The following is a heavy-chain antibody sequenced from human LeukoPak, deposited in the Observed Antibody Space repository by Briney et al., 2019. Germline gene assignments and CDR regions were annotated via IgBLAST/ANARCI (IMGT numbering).Heavy chain of an antibody. CDR2: ISSSGSTI. J-gene: IGHJ6*03. CDR3: ARVSHDILTGYYGRGYYYYYMDV. CDR1: GFTFSSYE. D-gene: IGHD3-9*01. V-gene: IGHV3-48*03. Sequence: GGSLRLSCAASGFTFSSYEMNWVRQAPGKGLEWVSYISSSGSTIYYADSVKGRFTISRDNAKNSLYLQMNSLRAEDTAVYYCARVSHDILTGYYGRGYYYYYMDVWGKGTTVTISS.